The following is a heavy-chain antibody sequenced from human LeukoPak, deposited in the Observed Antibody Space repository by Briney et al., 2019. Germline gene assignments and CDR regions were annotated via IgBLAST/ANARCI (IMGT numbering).Heavy chain of an antibody. CDR3: ARNSYSSSWYADAFDI. Sequence: PGGSLRLSCAASGFTFSSYAMSWVRQAPGKGLEWVSLIGGSGVNTNYADSVKGRFTISRDNSKNTLYLQMNSLRAEDTAVYYCARNSYSSSWYADAFDIWGQGTMVTVSS. V-gene: IGHV3-23*01. CDR1: GFTFSSYA. CDR2: IGGSGVNT. J-gene: IGHJ3*02. D-gene: IGHD6-13*01.